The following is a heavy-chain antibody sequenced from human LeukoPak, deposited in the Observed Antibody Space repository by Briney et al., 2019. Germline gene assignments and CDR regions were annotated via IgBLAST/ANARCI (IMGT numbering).Heavy chain of an antibody. Sequence: GGSLRLSCAASGFTFSNAWMSWVRQAPGKGLEWVGRIKSKTDGGTTDYAAPVKGRFTISRDDSKNTLYLQMNSLKTEDTAVYYCTTGLSVGGAFDLWGQGTMVTVSS. CDR3: TTGLSVGGAFDL. CDR2: IKSKTDGGTT. D-gene: IGHD3-16*01. V-gene: IGHV3-15*01. J-gene: IGHJ3*01. CDR1: GFTFSNAW.